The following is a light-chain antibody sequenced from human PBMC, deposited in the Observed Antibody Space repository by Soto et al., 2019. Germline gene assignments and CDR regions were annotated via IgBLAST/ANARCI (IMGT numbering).Light chain of an antibody. Sequence: EIVLTQSPGTLSLSPGERATLSCRASQSVRSNYLAWYQQKPGQAPRLLIFGASSRASGIPDRFSGSGSGTDFTRTIGRLEPEDFAVYYCQQYGRSPATVGQGTKVEIK. V-gene: IGKV3-20*01. CDR2: GAS. CDR3: QQYGRSPAT. CDR1: QSVRSNY. J-gene: IGKJ1*01.